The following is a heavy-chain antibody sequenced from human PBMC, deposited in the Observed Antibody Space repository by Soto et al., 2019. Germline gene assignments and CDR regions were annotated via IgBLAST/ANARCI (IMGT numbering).Heavy chain of an antibody. CDR3: ARQEGFVFGF. CDR2: AYYWANKWSS. V-gene: IGHV6-1*01. CDR1: GDSVSNSKTA. Sequence: PSQTLSLTCAISGDSVSNSKTAWHWIRQTPSRGLEWLGRAYYWANKWSSDYEPPVKSRISVIPDTSNNQFSLHLSSVTPEDTAVYYCARQEGFVFGFWGQGSLVTVSS. J-gene: IGHJ4*02.